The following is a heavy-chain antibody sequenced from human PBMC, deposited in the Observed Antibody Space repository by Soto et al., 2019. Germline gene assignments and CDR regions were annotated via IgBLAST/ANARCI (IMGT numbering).Heavy chain of an antibody. CDR2: IIPIVGTG. Sequence: QVQVVQSGAEVRKPGSSVTVSCKASGGTFSNYAISWVRQAPGQGLEWMGGIIPIVGTGSYAQKFQGRVTITADEPTTTAYMELSSLRFEDTAVYYCARVVILVPTASTHYYYHMDVWGPGTTVTVSS. CDR3: ARVVILVPTASTHYYYHMDV. D-gene: IGHD2-2*01. J-gene: IGHJ6*02. V-gene: IGHV1-69*01. CDR1: GGTFSNYA.